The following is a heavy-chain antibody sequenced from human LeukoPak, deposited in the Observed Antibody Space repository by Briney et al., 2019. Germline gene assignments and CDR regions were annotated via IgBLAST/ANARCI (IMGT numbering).Heavy chain of an antibody. D-gene: IGHD5-18*01. CDR1: GYTFTSYY. Sequence: ASVKVSCKASGYTFTSYYMHWVRQAPGQGLEWMGWINPNSGGTNYAQKFQGRVTMTRDTSISTAYMELSRLRSDDTAVYYCARVGIQLWLNFDYWGQGTLVTVSS. J-gene: IGHJ4*02. CDR2: INPNSGGT. CDR3: ARVGIQLWLNFDY. V-gene: IGHV1-2*02.